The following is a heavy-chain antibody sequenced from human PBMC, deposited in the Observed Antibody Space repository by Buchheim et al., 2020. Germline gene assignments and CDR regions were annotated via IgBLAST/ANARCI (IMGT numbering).Heavy chain of an antibody. J-gene: IGHJ4*02. CDR2: IIPILGIA. CDR1: GGTFSSYA. D-gene: IGHD5-24*01. V-gene: IGHV1-69*04. CDR3: ARDLKFFAEKMATIHDKNDY. Sequence: QVQLVQSGAEVKKPGSSVKVSCKASGGTFSSYAISWVRQAPGQGLEWMGRIIPILGIANYAQKFQGRVTITADKSTSTAYMELSSLRSEDTAVYYCARDLKFFAEKMATIHDKNDYWGQGTL.